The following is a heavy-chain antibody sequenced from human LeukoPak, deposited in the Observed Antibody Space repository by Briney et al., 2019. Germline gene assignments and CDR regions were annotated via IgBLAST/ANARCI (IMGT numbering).Heavy chain of an antibody. CDR1: GFTFSSYA. J-gene: IGHJ4*02. CDR2: ISGSGGST. CDR3: AKGDHYDILTGYYIAFDY. D-gene: IGHD3-9*01. V-gene: IGHV3-23*01. Sequence: PGGSLRLSCAASGFTFSSYAMSWVRQAPGKELEWVSAISGSGGSTYYADSVKGRFTISRDNSKNTLHLQMNSLRAEDTAVYYCAKGDHYDILTGYYIAFDYWGQGTLVTVSS.